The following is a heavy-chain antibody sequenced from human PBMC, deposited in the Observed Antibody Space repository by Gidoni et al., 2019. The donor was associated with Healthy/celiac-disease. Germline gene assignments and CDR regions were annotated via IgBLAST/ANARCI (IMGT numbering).Heavy chain of an antibody. CDR2: ISYDGSNK. Sequence: QVQLVESGGGVVQPGRSLRLSCAASGFTFSRYGMHWVRQAPGKGLEWVAVISYDGSNKYYADSVKGRFTISRDNSKNTLYLQMNSLRAEDTAVYYCAKDGSHWDYFDYWGQGTLVTVSS. CDR3: AKDGSHWDYFDY. D-gene: IGHD3-10*01. V-gene: IGHV3-30*18. CDR1: GFTFSRYG. J-gene: IGHJ4*02.